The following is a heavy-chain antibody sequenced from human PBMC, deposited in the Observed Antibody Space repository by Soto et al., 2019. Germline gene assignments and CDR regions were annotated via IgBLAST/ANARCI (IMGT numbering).Heavy chain of an antibody. CDR3: AREEIAAAFDY. V-gene: IGHV4-31*03. CDR1: GGSISSGGYY. Sequence: SETLSLTCTVSGGSISSGGYYWSWIRQHPGKGLEWIGYIYYSGSTYYNPSLKSRVTISVDTSKNQFSLKLSSVTAADTAVYYCAREEIAAAFDYWGQGTLVXVSS. J-gene: IGHJ4*02. CDR2: IYYSGST. D-gene: IGHD6-13*01.